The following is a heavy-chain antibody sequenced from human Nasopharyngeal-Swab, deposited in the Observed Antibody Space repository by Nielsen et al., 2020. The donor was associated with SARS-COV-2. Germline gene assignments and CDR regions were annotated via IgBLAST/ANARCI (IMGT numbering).Heavy chain of an antibody. V-gene: IGHV3-23*01. Sequence: GESLNISCAASGFIFSSYAMSWVRQAPGKGLEWVSAISGSGGSTYYADSVKGRFTISRDNSKNTLYLQMNSLRAEDTAVYYCAPTVTTRYFDYWGQGTLVTVSS. D-gene: IGHD4-17*01. CDR3: APTVTTRYFDY. CDR2: ISGSGGST. CDR1: GFIFSSYA. J-gene: IGHJ4*02.